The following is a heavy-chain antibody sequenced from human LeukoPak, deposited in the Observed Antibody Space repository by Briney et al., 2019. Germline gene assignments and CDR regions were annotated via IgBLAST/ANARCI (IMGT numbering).Heavy chain of an antibody. CDR3: AVSFDY. CDR2: ISYDGSQK. Sequence: GGSLRLSCVASGFSFGTSTMHWVRQAPGRGLDWVAVISYDGSQKYYADSVTGRFTISRDNSKSSLYLQMNSLRAEDTAVYYCAVSFDYWGQGTLVTVSS. J-gene: IGHJ4*02. V-gene: IGHV3-30-3*01. D-gene: IGHD5/OR15-5a*01. CDR1: GFSFGTST.